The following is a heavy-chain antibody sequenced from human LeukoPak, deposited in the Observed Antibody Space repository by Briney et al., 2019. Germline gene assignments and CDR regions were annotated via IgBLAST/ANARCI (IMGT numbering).Heavy chain of an antibody. Sequence: VKPSETLSLTCSVSDCSINSYYWNWIRRPPGTGLEWIGYIYYNGNTNYSPSLKSRVTMSVDTSKNLFSLKVSSVTAADTAVYYCARGRSNYYGMDVWGQGTTVTVSS. D-gene: IGHD1-26*01. CDR2: IYYNGNT. CDR3: ARGRSNYYGMDV. V-gene: IGHV4-59*01. J-gene: IGHJ6*02. CDR1: DCSINSYY.